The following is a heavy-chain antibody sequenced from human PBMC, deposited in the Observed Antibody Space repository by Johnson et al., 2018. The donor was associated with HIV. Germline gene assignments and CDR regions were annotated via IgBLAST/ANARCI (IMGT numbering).Heavy chain of an antibody. CDR2: INWNGGSI. J-gene: IGHJ3*02. Sequence: VQLVESGGGVVRPGGSLRLSCAASGFIFDDHGMTWVRQAPGKGLEWVSGINWNGGSIGYADSVKGRFTISRDNAKNSLYLQMNSLRAEDTAVYYCARDQGWGDAFDIWGQGTMVIVSS. CDR1: GFIFDDHG. CDR3: ARDQGWGDAFDI. D-gene: IGHD3-16*01. V-gene: IGHV3-20*04.